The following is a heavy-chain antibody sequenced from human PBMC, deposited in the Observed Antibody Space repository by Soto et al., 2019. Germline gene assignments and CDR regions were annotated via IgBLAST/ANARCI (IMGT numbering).Heavy chain of an antibody. Sequence: SGGSLRLSCAASGVTFSSYGMHWVRQAPGKGLEWVAVIWYDGSNKYYADSVKGRFTISRDNSKNTLYLQMNSLRAEDTAVYYCAREQDPSSGDPGYWGQGTLVTVSS. J-gene: IGHJ4*02. CDR3: AREQDPSSGDPGY. V-gene: IGHV3-33*01. D-gene: IGHD6-19*01. CDR1: GVTFSSYG. CDR2: IWYDGSNK.